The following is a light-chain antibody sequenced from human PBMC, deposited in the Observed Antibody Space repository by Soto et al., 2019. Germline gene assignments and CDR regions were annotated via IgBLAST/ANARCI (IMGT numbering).Light chain of an antibody. CDR3: QQYANSHGT. J-gene: IGKJ1*01. CDR1: QSVSTNY. Sequence: EKVMTQSPGTLSLSPGERSTLSCRASQSVSTNYVAWYQQKPGQAPRLLIYGASSRASGIPDRFRGSGSGTDFTLTISRLESEDFAVYYCQQYANSHGTFGQGTKV. V-gene: IGKV3-20*01. CDR2: GAS.